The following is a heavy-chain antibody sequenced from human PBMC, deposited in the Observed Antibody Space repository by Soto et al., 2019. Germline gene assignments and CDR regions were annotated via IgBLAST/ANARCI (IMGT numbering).Heavy chain of an antibody. V-gene: IGHV1-69*13. Sequence: SVKVSCKASGGTFSSYAISWVRQAPGQGLEWMGGIIPIFGTANYAQKFQGRVTITADESTSTAYMELSSLRSEDTAVYYCARVIGYYDSSGYYYDPFDIWGQGTMVTVSS. CDR2: IIPIFGTA. J-gene: IGHJ3*02. D-gene: IGHD3-22*01. CDR1: GGTFSSYA. CDR3: ARVIGYYDSSGYYYDPFDI.